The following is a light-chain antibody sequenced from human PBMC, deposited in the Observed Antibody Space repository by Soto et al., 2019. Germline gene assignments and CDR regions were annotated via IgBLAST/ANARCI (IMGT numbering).Light chain of an antibody. CDR3: GTWDSSLDAGV. V-gene: IGLV2-8*01. CDR2: EVS. Sequence: QSALTQPPSASGSPGQSVTISCTGTSSDVGGYNYVSWYQQHPGKAPKLMIYEVSKRPSGVPDRFSGSKSGNTASLTVSGLQPEDEADYYCGTWDSSLDAGVFGGGTKLTVL. CDR1: SSDVGGYNY. J-gene: IGLJ3*02.